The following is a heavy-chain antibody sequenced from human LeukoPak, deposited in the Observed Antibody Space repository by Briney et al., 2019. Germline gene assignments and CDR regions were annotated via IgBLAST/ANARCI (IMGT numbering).Heavy chain of an antibody. V-gene: IGHV4-61*10. CDR3: ARGGSGWYGLLDY. J-gene: IGHJ4*02. Sequence: SETLSLTCTVSGDSISSGSFYWSWIRQAAGKGLEWIGEINHSGSTNYNPSLKSRVTISVDTSKNQFSLKLSSVTAADTAVYYCARGGSGWYGLLDYWGQGTLVTVSS. D-gene: IGHD6-19*01. CDR2: INHSGST. CDR1: GDSISSGSFY.